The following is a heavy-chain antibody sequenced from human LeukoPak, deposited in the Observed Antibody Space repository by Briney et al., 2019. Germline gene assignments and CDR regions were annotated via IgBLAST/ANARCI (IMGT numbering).Heavy chain of an antibody. CDR2: INPNSGGT. J-gene: IGHJ4*02. CDR1: GYTFTGYY. D-gene: IGHD1-26*01. Sequence: ASVKVSCKASGYTFTGYYMHWVRQAPGQGLEWMGWINPNSGGTNYAQKFQGRVTMTRDTSISTAYMELSRLRSDDTAVYYCARDAEEWELYFDYWGQGTLVTVSS. CDR3: ARDAEEWELYFDY. V-gene: IGHV1-2*02.